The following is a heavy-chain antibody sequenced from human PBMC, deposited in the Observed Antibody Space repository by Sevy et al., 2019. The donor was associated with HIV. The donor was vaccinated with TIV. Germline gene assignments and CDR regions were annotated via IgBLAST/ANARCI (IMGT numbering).Heavy chain of an antibody. CDR2: INPNSGGT. Sequence: ASVKVSCKASGYTFTGYYMHWVRQAPGQGLEWMGWINPNSGGTNYAQKFQGRVTMTRDTSISTAYMELSRLRSDDTAVYYCAREGPPGRDADTSYYYYYYYYMDVWGKGTTVTVSS. J-gene: IGHJ6*03. V-gene: IGHV1-2*02. CDR1: GYTFTGYY. CDR3: AREGPPGRDADTSYYYYYYYYMDV. D-gene: IGHD1-26*01.